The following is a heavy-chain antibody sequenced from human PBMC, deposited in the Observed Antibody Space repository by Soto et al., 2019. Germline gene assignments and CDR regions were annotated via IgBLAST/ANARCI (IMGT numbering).Heavy chain of an antibody. CDR1: GFTFKDCA. Sequence: EVQLLESGGGFVQPGGSLTLSCSTSGFTFKDCAISWVRQAPGKGLEWVSGISGSGGATYYTDSVEGRFTISKDFSKNTVYLQMNSLRVEDTGVYSCVRVFYDSGVVDFWGQGSLITVS. V-gene: IGHV3-23*01. CDR3: VRVFYDSGVVDF. J-gene: IGHJ4*02. D-gene: IGHD5-12*01. CDR2: ISGSGGAT.